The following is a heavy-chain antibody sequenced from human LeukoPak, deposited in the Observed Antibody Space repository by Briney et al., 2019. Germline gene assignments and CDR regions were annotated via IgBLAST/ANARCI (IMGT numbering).Heavy chain of an antibody. D-gene: IGHD3-22*01. CDR2: ISSSGNTI. J-gene: IGHJ4*02. V-gene: IGHV3-11*01. Sequence: GGSLRLSCAASGFTFSDYYMSWIRQAPGKGLEWVSYISSSGNTIYYADSVKGRFTISRDNAKNSLYLQMNSLRAEDTAVYYCARDQADSSGYYYFDYWGQGTLVTVSS. CDR3: ARDQADSSGYYYFDY. CDR1: GFTFSDYY.